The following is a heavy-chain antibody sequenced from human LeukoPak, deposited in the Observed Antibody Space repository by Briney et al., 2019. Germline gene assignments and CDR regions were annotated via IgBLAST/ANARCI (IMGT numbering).Heavy chain of an antibody. D-gene: IGHD5-18*01. V-gene: IGHV3-43*02. CDR3: AKDISSWIQLWSPDSFMDV. Sequence: GGSLRLSCAASGFTFDDYAMHWVRHAPGKGLEWVSLISGDGGSTYYADHVKGGITISRNNSKNSLYLQMNSLRTEHPALYYCAKDISSWIQLWSPDSFMDVWGKGTTVTVSS. CDR2: ISGDGGST. CDR1: GFTFDDYA. J-gene: IGHJ6*03.